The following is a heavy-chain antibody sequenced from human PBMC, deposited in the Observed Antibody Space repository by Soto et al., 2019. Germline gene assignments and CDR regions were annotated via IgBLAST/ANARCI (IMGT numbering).Heavy chain of an antibody. V-gene: IGHV5-51*01. J-gene: IGHJ4*02. CDR2: IYPGDSDT. CDR3: ARFPPLIDYYDSSESSYFDY. D-gene: IGHD3-22*01. CDR1: GYSFTSYW. Sequence: GESLKISCKGSGYSFTSYWIGWVRQMPGKGLEWMGIIYPGDSDTRYSPSFQGQVTISADKSISTAYLQWSSLKASDTAMYYCARFPPLIDYYDSSESSYFDYWGQGTLVTVSS.